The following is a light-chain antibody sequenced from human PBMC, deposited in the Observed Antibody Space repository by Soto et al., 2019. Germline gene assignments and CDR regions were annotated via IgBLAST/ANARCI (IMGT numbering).Light chain of an antibody. CDR2: DVS. Sequence: EIVMTQSPATLSVSPGERATLYCRASQIILTYLAWYQQKPGQAPRLLIYDVSNRATGIPARFSGSGSGTDFTLTISSLEPEDFAVYYCQQRSTWPAISFGQGRRLEI. J-gene: IGKJ5*01. CDR3: QQRSTWPAIS. V-gene: IGKV3-11*01. CDR1: QIILTY.